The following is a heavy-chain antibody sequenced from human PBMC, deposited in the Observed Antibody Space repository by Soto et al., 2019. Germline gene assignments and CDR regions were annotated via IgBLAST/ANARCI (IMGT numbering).Heavy chain of an antibody. CDR1: GFTFNYYW. J-gene: IGHJ3*01. CDR3: VRGDKGGFDL. CDR2: IHSDGSTT. V-gene: IGHV3-74*01. Sequence: EAQLVESAGGLVQRGGSLRLSCAASGFTFNYYWMHWVRQAPGQGLVWVSHIHSDGSTTTYADSVKGRFTISRDNAKNTLYLQMNSLRAEDTAVYYCVRGDKGGFDLWGQGTTVTVSS. D-gene: IGHD2-21*02.